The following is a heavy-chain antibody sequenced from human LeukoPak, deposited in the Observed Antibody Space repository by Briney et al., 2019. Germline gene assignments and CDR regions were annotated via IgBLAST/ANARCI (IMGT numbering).Heavy chain of an antibody. CDR1: GGSVISGSYY. Sequence: KSSETLSLTCTVSGGSVISGSYYWSWIRQPPGKGLEWIGYIYYSGTTDYNPSLKSRVTISIDTSKNQFSLRLSSVTAADTAVYYCARALYSGTFTFDYWGQGTLVTVSS. CDR2: IYYSGTT. J-gene: IGHJ4*02. V-gene: IGHV4-61*01. D-gene: IGHD1-26*01. CDR3: ARALYSGTFTFDY.